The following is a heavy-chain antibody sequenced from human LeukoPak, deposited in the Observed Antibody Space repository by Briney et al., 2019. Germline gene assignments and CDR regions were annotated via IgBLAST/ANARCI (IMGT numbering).Heavy chain of an antibody. J-gene: IGHJ4*02. D-gene: IGHD4-17*01. CDR2: INHSGST. Sequence: MSSETLSLTCTVSGGSISSYYWSWIRQPPGKGLEWIGEINHSGSTNYNPSLKSRVTISVDTSKNQFSLKLSSVTAADTAVYYCARGTTTVTTNWGQGTLVTVSS. CDR1: GGSISSYY. V-gene: IGHV4-34*01. CDR3: ARGTTTVTTN.